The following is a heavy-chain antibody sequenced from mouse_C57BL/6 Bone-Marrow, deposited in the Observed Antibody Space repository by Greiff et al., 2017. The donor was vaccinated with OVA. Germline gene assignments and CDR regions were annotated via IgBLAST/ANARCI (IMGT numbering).Heavy chain of an antibody. D-gene: IGHD2-10*02. CDR2: ISSGSSTI. J-gene: IGHJ2*01. Sequence: EVKLVESGGGLVKPGGSLKLSCAASGFTFSDYGMHWVRQAPEKGLEWVAYISSGSSTIYYADKVKGRSTIPRDNAKNTRFLQMTSLRSEDTAMYYCARPGYGDFDYWGQGTTLTVSS. CDR1: GFTFSDYG. CDR3: ARPGYGDFDY. V-gene: IGHV5-17*01.